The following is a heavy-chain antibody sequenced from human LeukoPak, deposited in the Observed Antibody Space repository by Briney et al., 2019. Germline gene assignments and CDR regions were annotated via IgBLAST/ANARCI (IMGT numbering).Heavy chain of an antibody. CDR1: GFTFSSYS. CDR2: ISSSSSYI. D-gene: IGHD3-3*01. V-gene: IGHV3-21*01. CDR3: ARVASHYDFWSGYEDAFDI. J-gene: IGHJ3*02. Sequence: GGSLRLSCAASGFTFSSYSMNWVRQAPGKGLEWVSSISSSSSYIYYADSVKGRSTISRDNAKNSLYLQMNSLRAEDTAVYYCARVASHYDFWSGYEDAFDIWGQGTMVTVSS.